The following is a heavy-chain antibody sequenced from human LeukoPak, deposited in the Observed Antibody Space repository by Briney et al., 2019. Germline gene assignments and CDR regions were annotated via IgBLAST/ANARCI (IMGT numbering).Heavy chain of an antibody. J-gene: IGHJ6*02. V-gene: IGHV4-31*03. CDR1: GGSISSGGYY. CDR3: ARGRSLRGMDV. CDR2: IYYSGST. Sequence: SDTLSLTCTVSGGSISSGGYYGSWIRQHPGKGLEWIGYIYYSGSTYYNPSLKSRVTISVDTSKNQFSLKLSSVTAADTAVYYCARGRSLRGMDVWGQGTTVTVSS.